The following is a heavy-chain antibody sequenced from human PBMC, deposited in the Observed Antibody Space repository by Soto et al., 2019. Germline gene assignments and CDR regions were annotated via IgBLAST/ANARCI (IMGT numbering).Heavy chain of an antibody. D-gene: IGHD5-12*01. J-gene: IGHJ1*01. CDR2: MNPNSGNT. V-gene: IGHV1-8*01. CDR1: GYTFTSYD. Sequence: QVQLVQSGAEVKKPGASVKVSCKASGYTFTSYDINWVRQATGQGLEWMGWMNPNSGNTGYAQKFQGRVTMTRNTSISTAYMELSSLRSEDPAVYYCARNVKMATISEFQHWGQSTLVTVSS. CDR3: ARNVKMATISEFQH.